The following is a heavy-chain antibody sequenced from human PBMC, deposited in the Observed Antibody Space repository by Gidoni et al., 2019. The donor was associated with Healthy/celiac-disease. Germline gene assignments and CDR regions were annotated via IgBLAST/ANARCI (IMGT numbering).Heavy chain of an antibody. CDR3: AKDRGIVVVPAAIVTDY. Sequence: QVQLVESGGGVVQPGRSLRLSCAASGFTFSSYGMHWVRQAPGKGLEWVAVISYDGSNKYYADSVKGRFTISRDNSKNTLYLQMNSLRAEDTAVYYCAKDRGIVVVPAAIVTDYWGQGTLVTVSS. CDR1: GFTFSSYG. D-gene: IGHD2-2*02. CDR2: ISYDGSNK. V-gene: IGHV3-30*18. J-gene: IGHJ4*02.